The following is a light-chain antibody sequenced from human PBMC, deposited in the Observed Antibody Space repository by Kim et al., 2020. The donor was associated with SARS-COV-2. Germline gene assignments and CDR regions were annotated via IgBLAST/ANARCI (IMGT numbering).Light chain of an antibody. J-gene: IGLJ3*02. CDR3: TSYTFSSTWV. CDR2: DVT. CDR1: ISDIAAYNF. Sequence: QSITISCTGGISDIAAYNFVSWYQQHPGKVPKLIIYDVTERPSGVSDRFSGSKSGNTASLTISGLQPEDEADYHCTSYTFSSTWVFGGGTQLTVL. V-gene: IGLV2-14*03.